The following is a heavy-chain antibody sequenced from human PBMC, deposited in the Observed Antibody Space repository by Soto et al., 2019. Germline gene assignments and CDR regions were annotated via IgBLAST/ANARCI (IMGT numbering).Heavy chain of an antibody. CDR1: GGSISSGGYY. J-gene: IGHJ3*02. CDR2: LYYSGST. V-gene: IGHV4-31*03. CDR3: ARESNSDDAFDI. Sequence: QVQLQESGPGLVKPSQTLSLTCPVSGGSISSGGYYLRWIRQHPGKGLELMWYLYYSGSTYYNPSLKSRVTISVDTSKNQFSLKLSSVTAADTAVYYCARESNSDDAFDIWGQGTMVTVSS. D-gene: IGHD1-1*01.